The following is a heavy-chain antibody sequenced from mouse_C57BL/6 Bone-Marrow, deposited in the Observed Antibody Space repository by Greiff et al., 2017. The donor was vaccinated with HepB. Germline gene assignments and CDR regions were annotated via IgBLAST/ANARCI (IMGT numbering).Heavy chain of an antibody. CDR3: ARGKVLYYYGSSDAMDY. D-gene: IGHD1-1*01. J-gene: IGHJ4*01. CDR1: GYTFTDYN. Sequence: VQLQQSGPELVKPGASVKIPCKASGYTFTDYNMDWVKQSHGKSLEWIGDINPNNGGTIYNQKFKGKATLTVDKSSSTAYMELRSLTSEDTAVYYCARGKVLYYYGSSDAMDYWGQGTSVTVSS. CDR2: INPNNGGT. V-gene: IGHV1-18*01.